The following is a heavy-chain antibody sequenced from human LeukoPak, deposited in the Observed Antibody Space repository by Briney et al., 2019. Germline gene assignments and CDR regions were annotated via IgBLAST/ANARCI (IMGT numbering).Heavy chain of an antibody. D-gene: IGHD2-2*02. CDR3: ARDGCSSTSCYTMGWFDP. CDR1: GGSISSYY. V-gene: IGHV4-59*01. J-gene: IGHJ5*02. CDR2: IYYSGST. Sequence: SETLSLTCTVSGGSISSYYWSWIRQPPGKGLEWIGYIYYSGSTNYNPSLKSRVTISVGTSKNQFSLKLSSVTAADTAVYYCARDGCSSTSCYTMGWFDPWGQGTLVTVSS.